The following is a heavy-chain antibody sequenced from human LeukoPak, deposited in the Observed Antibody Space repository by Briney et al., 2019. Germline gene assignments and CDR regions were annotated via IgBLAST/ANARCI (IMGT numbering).Heavy chain of an antibody. CDR3: ARGYYDSRGFSNPFDS. D-gene: IGHD3-22*01. Sequence: SETLSLICTVSGASISSSYWSWLRQPPGKGLEWIAYIHTNGYTNSNPSLKSRVTVSVDASKTQFSLKLRSVAAADTALYYCARGYYDSRGFSNPFDSWGQGTLVTVSS. V-gene: IGHV4-4*08. CDR2: IHTNGYT. CDR1: GASISSSY. J-gene: IGHJ4*02.